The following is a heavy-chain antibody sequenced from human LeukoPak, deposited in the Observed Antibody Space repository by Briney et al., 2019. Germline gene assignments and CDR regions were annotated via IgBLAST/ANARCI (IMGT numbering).Heavy chain of an antibody. CDR2: ISAYNGNT. V-gene: IGHV1-18*04. CDR3: ARDQDTAMGFRGRTRSFDP. CDR1: GYTFTRYG. J-gene: IGHJ5*02. D-gene: IGHD5-18*01. Sequence: GASVKVSCEASGYTFTRYGIRWVRQAPGQGLEWMGWISAYNGNTNYAQKLQGRVTMTTDTSTSTAYMELRSLRSDDTAVYYRARDQDTAMGFRGRTRSFDPWGQGTLVTVSS.